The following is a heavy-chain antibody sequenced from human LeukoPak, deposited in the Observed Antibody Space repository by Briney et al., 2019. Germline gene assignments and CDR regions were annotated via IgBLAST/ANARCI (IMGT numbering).Heavy chain of an antibody. V-gene: IGHV3-21*04. D-gene: IGHD5-18*01. Sequence: GGSLRLSCAASGFTFSSYSMNWVRQAPGKGLEWVSSISSSSSYIYYADSVKGRFTISRDNAKNSLYLQMNSLRAEDTAVYYCAKEQLWQKSYYMDVWGKGTTVTVSS. CDR1: GFTFSSYS. J-gene: IGHJ6*03. CDR3: AKEQLWQKSYYMDV. CDR2: ISSSSSYI.